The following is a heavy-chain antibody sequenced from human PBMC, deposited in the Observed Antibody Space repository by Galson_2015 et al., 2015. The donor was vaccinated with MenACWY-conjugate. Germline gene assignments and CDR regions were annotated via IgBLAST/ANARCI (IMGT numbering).Heavy chain of an antibody. CDR1: GFTFSNYG. CDR3: AKGEYIHDSLFED. Sequence: SLRLSCAASGFTFSNYGMSWVRQAPGKGLEWVTVISGSGTSTYYADSVRGRFTISRDNSKNTLHLQMNSLRAEDTATYHCAKGEYIHDSLFEDWGQGTLVTVSS. V-gene: IGHV3-23*01. D-gene: IGHD4-17*01. CDR2: ISGSGTST. J-gene: IGHJ4*02.